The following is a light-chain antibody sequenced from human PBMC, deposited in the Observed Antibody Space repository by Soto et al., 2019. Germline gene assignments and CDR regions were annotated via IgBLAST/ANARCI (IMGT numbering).Light chain of an antibody. CDR3: MKGTHWPIT. Sequence: VVMTQSPLYLPVTLGQPASLSCRSNQSLVHSDGIAYFSWFQQRPGRSQRRLIYKVSNRDSGVPARFSGSGSGTDFALKISRVEAEEVGVYYCMKGTHWPITFGDGRRLAI. CDR1: QSLVHSDGIAY. CDR2: KVS. J-gene: IGKJ5*01. V-gene: IGKV2-30*02.